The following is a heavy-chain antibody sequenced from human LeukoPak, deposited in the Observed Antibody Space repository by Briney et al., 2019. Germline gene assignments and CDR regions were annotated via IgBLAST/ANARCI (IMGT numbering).Heavy chain of an antibody. CDR1: GGSISSSSYY. V-gene: IGHV4-39*07. CDR2: IYYSGST. J-gene: IGHJ4*02. CDR3: ARDLDYGEVY. Sequence: SETLSLTCTVSGGSISSSSYYWGWIRQPPGKGLEWIGSIYYSGSTYYNPSLKSRVTISVDTSKNQFSLKLSSVTAADTAVYYCARDLDYGEVYWGQGTLATVSS. D-gene: IGHD4-17*01.